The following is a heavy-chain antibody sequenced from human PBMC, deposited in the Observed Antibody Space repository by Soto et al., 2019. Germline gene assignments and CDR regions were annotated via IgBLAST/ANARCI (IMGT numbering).Heavy chain of an antibody. CDR1: GVTFSSYA. V-gene: IGHV1-69*01. D-gene: IGHD3-22*01. Sequence: QVQLVQSGAEVKKPGSSVKVSCKASGVTFSSYAISWVRQAPGQGLEWMGGIIPIFGTTDYAQKFQGRVTISADESTSTAYMELRSLSSEDTAVYYCAREPPARHCDRSGYYSNWGQGTLVTVSS. J-gene: IGHJ4*02. CDR2: IIPIFGTT. CDR3: AREPPARHCDRSGYYSN.